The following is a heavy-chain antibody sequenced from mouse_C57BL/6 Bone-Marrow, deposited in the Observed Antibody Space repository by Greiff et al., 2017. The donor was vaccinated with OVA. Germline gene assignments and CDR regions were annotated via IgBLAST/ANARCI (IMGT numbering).Heavy chain of an antibody. Sequence: VQLQQPGAELVKPGASVKLSCKASGYTFTSYWMHWVKQRPGQGLEWIGMIHPNSGSTNYNEKFKSKATLTVDKSSSTAYMQLSSLTSEDSAVYYCAPHYYGSRDVDYWGQGTTLTVSS. J-gene: IGHJ2*01. V-gene: IGHV1-64*01. D-gene: IGHD1-1*01. CDR1: GYTFTSYW. CDR3: APHYYGSRDVDY. CDR2: IHPNSGST.